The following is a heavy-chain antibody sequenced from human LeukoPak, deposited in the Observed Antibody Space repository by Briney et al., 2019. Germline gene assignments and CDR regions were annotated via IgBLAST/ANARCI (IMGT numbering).Heavy chain of an antibody. CDR2: ISYDGGNK. V-gene: IGHV3-30*18. Sequence: GGSLRLSCAASGFTFSSYGMHWVRQAPGKGLEWVAVISYDGGNKYYADSVKGRFTISRDNSRNTLYLQMNSLRAEDTAVYYCAKQDFDYGDYDPFDYWGQGTLVTVSS. CDR1: GFTFSSYG. CDR3: AKQDFDYGDYDPFDY. J-gene: IGHJ4*02. D-gene: IGHD4-17*01.